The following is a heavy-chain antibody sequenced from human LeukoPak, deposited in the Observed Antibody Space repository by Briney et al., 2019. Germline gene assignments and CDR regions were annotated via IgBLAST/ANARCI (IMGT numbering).Heavy chain of an antibody. CDR2: IDWDDDK. V-gene: IGHV2-70*11. D-gene: IGHD1-26*01. CDR1: GFSLSTSGMC. Sequence: SGPTLVNPTQTLTLTCTFSGFSLSTSGMCVSWIRQPPGKALEWLARIDWDDDKYYSTSLKTRLTISKDTSKNQVVLTMTTMDPVDTATYYCARHSRRYSGSYLADAFDIWGQGTMVTVSS. J-gene: IGHJ3*02. CDR3: ARHSRRYSGSYLADAFDI.